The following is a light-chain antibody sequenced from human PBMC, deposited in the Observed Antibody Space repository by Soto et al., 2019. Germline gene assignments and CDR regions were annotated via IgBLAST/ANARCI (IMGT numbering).Light chain of an antibody. J-gene: IGKJ2*01. Sequence: EIVLTQSPATLSLSPGERATLSCRASQSVSSYLAWYQQKPGQAPRLLIYDASNRATGIPARFSGSGSGADFTLPISSLVPEDFAVYYCQQRSNWTPYTFGKGTKLEIK. CDR2: DAS. V-gene: IGKV3-11*01. CDR3: QQRSNWTPYT. CDR1: QSVSSY.